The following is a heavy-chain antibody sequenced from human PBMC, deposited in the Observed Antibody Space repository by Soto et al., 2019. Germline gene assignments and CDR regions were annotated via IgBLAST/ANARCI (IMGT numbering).Heavy chain of an antibody. CDR1: GFTFSSYG. D-gene: IGHD3-22*01. V-gene: IGHV3-33*01. Sequence: GGSLRLSCAASGFTFSSYGMHWVRQAPGKGLEWVAVIWYDGSNKYYADSVKGRFTISRDNSKNTLYLQMNSLRAEDTAVYYWARGYDSSGYLYYWGQGTLVTVSS. CDR2: IWYDGSNK. J-gene: IGHJ4*02. CDR3: ARGYDSSGYLYY.